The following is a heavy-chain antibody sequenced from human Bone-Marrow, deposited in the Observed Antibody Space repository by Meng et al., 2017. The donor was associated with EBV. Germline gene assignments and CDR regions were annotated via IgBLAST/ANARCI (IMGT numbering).Heavy chain of an antibody. J-gene: IGHJ4*02. CDR1: GIPLSSYW. CDR2: INEDGSVI. D-gene: IGHD2-21*01. CDR3: AKDCFGDKDS. Sequence: EPVMESWGGLVQPGGSLRLSCAASGIPLSSYWVHWVRQVPGKGLVRVSRINEDGSVINYADSVKGRFFISRDNAKNIVYLQMNNLRTEDTAVYYCAKDCFGDKDSWGQGTLVTVSS. V-gene: IGHV3-74*01.